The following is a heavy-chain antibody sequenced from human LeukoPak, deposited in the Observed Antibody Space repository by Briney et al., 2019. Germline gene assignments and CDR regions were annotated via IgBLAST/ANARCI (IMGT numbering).Heavy chain of an antibody. CDR2: IHYDGRA. CDR3: AREVITPGDSDGFDL. V-gene: IGHV4-30-4*08. J-gene: IGHJ3*01. D-gene: IGHD2-2*01. CDR1: GGSISSANHF. Sequence: SETLSLTCTVSGGSISSANHFWSWVRQSPGEGLEWIGYIHYDGRAHYNPSLKSRVSMSLDMSKNQFSLSLSSVTAADTAIYYCAREVITPGDSDGFDLWGQGTMVSVSX.